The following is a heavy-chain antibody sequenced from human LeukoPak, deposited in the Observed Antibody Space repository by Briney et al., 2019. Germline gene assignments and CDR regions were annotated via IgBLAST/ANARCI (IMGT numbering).Heavy chain of an antibody. CDR1: GFTFDEYA. J-gene: IGHJ4*02. D-gene: IGHD3-10*01. CDR2: IYSGGST. V-gene: IGHV3-66*01. Sequence: GGSLRLSCAASGFTFDEYAMHWVRDAPGEGVEWVSLIYSGGSTYYADSVKGRFTISRDNSKNTLYLQMNSLRAEDTAVYYCARAKPKNMVRGLIMRRESRYYFDYWGQGTLVTVSA. CDR3: ARAKPKNMVRGLIMRRESRYYFDY.